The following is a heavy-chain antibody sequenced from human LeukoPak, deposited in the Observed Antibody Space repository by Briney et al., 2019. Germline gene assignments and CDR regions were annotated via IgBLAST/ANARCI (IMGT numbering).Heavy chain of an antibody. J-gene: IGHJ3*02. Sequence: PGGSLRLSCAASGFTVSSNYMSWVRQAPGKGLEWVSVIYSGGSTYYADSVKGRFTISRDNSKNTLYLQMNSLRAEDTAVYYCARVSGYDAFDIWGQGTMVTVSS. D-gene: IGHD2-15*01. CDR2: IYSGGST. CDR1: GFTVSSNY. V-gene: IGHV3-66*01. CDR3: ARVSGYDAFDI.